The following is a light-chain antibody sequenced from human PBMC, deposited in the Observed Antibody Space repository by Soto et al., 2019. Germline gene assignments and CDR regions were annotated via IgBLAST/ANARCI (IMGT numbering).Light chain of an antibody. V-gene: IGKV3-11*01. CDR2: DAF. CDR3: HHRRNFLWT. Sequence: EIVLAQFPATLSLSPGERATLSCRASQSVSSYLAWYQQKPGQAPRLLIYDAFNRATGVPARFSGSGSGTDFTLTISSLEPEDFVVYYYHHRRNFLWTFGQGTKVDIK. J-gene: IGKJ1*01. CDR1: QSVSSY.